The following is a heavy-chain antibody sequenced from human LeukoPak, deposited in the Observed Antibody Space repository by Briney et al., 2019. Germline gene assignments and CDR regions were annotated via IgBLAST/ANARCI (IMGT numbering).Heavy chain of an antibody. CDR2: IKQDGSEK. D-gene: IGHD3-3*01. CDR3: ARDRYDFWSGRDY. J-gene: IGHJ4*02. CDR1: GFTFSSYW. Sequence: GGSLRLSCAASGFTFSSYWMSWVRQAPGKGLEWVANIKQDGSEKYYVDSVKGRFTISRDNAKNSLYLQMNSLRAEDTAVYYCARDRYDFWSGRDYWGQGTLGTVSS. V-gene: IGHV3-7*01.